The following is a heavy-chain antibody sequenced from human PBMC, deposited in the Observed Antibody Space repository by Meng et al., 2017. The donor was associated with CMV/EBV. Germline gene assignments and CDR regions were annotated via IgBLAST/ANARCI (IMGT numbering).Heavy chain of an antibody. CDR3: ARAPDGDYDFDL. V-gene: IGHV3-21*05. CDR2: IDHRSNYI. CDR1: GFSFSTYG. D-gene: IGHD4-17*01. J-gene: IGHJ4*02. Sequence: GESLKISCVSSGFSFSTYGMNWIRQAPGKGLEWVSFIDHRSNYIGYADSVKGRFTISRDNAGNSLYLQMNSLRVDDTAVYHCARAPDGDYDFDLWGQRILVTVSS.